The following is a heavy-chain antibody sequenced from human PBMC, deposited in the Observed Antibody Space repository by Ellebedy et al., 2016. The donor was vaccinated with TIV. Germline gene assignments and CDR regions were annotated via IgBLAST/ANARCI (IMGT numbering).Heavy chain of an antibody. CDR1: GFTFSSYD. CDR2: IGTAGDT. D-gene: IGHD5-12*01. Sequence: GGSLRLSCAASGFTFSSYDMHWVRQATGKGLEWVSAIGTAGDTYYADSVKGRFIISRDNSKNTLDLQMNSLRAEDTAVYYCAKTSVDKGNHYYNGMDVWGQGTTVTVSS. V-gene: IGHV3-13*01. J-gene: IGHJ6*02. CDR3: AKTSVDKGNHYYNGMDV.